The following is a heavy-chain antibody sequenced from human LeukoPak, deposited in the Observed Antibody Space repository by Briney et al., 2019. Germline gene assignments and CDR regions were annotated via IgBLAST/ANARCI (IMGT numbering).Heavy chain of an antibody. CDR2: IYSNGNT. Sequence: SETLSLTCTVSGGSISSYSWSWIRQPAGKGLEWIGRIYSNGNTNYNPSLKSRVTMSVDTSKNQFSLKLSSVTAADTAVYYCARLIAVAPHYYFDYWGRGTLVTVSS. CDR3: ARLIAVAPHYYFDY. J-gene: IGHJ4*02. CDR1: GGSISSYS. V-gene: IGHV4-4*07. D-gene: IGHD6-19*01.